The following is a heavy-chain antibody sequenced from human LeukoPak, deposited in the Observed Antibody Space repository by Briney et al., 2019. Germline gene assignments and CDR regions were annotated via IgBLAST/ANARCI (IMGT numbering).Heavy chain of an antibody. CDR3: ARLGPPKTSEPDTYYFDY. Sequence: SETLSLTCTVSGGSISSYYWSWIRQPPGKGLEWIGYIYTSGSTNYNPSLKSRVTISVDTSKNQFSLKLSSVTAADTAVYYCARLGPPKTSEPDTYYFDYWGQGTLVTVSS. CDR2: IYTSGST. J-gene: IGHJ4*02. V-gene: IGHV4-4*09. CDR1: GGSISSYY.